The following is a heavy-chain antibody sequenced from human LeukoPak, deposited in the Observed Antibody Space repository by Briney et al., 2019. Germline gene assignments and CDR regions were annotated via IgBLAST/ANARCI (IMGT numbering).Heavy chain of an antibody. CDR3: AKPLNGKNCIGACYYGMDV. CDR2: ISYDGSNK. Sequence: PGRSLRLSCAASGFTFSSYGMHWVRQAPGKGLEWVAVISYDGSNKYYADSVKGRFTISRDNSKSTLYLQMNSLRAEDTAVYYCAKPLNGKNCIGACYYGMDVWGQGTTVTVSS. D-gene: IGHD6-13*01. J-gene: IGHJ6*02. V-gene: IGHV3-30*18. CDR1: GFTFSSYG.